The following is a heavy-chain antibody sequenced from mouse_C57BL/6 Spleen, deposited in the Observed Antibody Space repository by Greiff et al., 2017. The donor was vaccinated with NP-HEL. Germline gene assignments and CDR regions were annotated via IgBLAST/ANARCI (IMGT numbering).Heavy chain of an antibody. D-gene: IGHD2-4*01. CDR2: IDPSDSET. Sequence: VQLQQPGAELVRPGSSVKLSCKASGYTFTSYWMHWVKQRPIQGLEWIGNIDPSDSETHYNQKFKDKATLTVDKSSSTAYMQLSSLTSEDSAVYYCARYDYDGPWFAYWGQGTLVTVSA. J-gene: IGHJ3*01. V-gene: IGHV1-52*01. CDR1: GYTFTSYW. CDR3: ARYDYDGPWFAY.